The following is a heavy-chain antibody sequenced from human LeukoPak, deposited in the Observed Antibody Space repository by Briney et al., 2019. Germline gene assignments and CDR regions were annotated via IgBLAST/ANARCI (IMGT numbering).Heavy chain of an antibody. J-gene: IGHJ4*02. D-gene: IGHD1-26*01. CDR3: ARRWELGERSVDY. CDR1: GGTFSSYA. V-gene: IGHV1-69*01. CDR2: IIPIFGTA. Sequence: GASVKVSCKASGGTFSSYAISWVRQAPGQGLEWMGGIIPIFGTANYAQKFQGRVTITADESTSTAYMELSSLRSDDTAVYYCARRWELGERSVDYWGQGTLVTVSS.